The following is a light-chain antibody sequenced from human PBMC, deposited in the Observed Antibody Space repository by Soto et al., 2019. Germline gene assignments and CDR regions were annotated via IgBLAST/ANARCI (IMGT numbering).Light chain of an antibody. CDR3: TSYAANSFPYL. CDR1: TSDIGDYEY. CDR2: EVS. J-gene: IGLJ1*01. Sequence: QSALTQPASVSGSPGQSISISCTGSTSDIGDYEYVSWYQQHPGKAPKLIIYEVSRRPSGISNRFSASKSGNTASLFISGLQAEDEADYYCTSYAANSFPYLFGTGTKLTVL. V-gene: IGLV2-14*01.